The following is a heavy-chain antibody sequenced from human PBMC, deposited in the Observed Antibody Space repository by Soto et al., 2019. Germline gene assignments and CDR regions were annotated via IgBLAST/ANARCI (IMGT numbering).Heavy chain of an antibody. CDR1: GYRFTDYW. Sequence: PGESLKISCKASGYRFTDYWIGWVRQMPGKGLEWMGIIYPGDSDARYSPSFQGQVTISVDTSINTAFLRWNSLTASDTAMYYCARQADYNILTGYFYYFDYWGQGSLVTVSS. D-gene: IGHD3-9*01. V-gene: IGHV5-51*01. CDR2: IYPGDSDA. J-gene: IGHJ4*02. CDR3: ARQADYNILTGYFYYFDY.